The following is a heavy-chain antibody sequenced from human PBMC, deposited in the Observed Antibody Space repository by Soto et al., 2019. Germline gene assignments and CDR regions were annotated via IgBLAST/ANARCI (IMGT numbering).Heavy chain of an antibody. V-gene: IGHV3-30*18. CDR2: ISYDGSNK. D-gene: IGHD3-10*01. CDR1: GFTFSSYG. CDR3: AKDRVVRVRGVILYYFDY. J-gene: IGHJ4*02. Sequence: QVQLVESGGGVVQPGRSLRLSCAASGFTFSSYGMHWVRQAPGKGLEWVAVISYDGSNKYYADSVKGRFTISRDNSTNTLYLQMNSLRAEDTAVYYCAKDRVVRVRGVILYYFDYWGQGTLVTVSS.